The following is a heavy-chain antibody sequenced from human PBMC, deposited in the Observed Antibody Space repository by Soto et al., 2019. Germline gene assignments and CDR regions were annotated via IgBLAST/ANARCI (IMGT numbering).Heavy chain of an antibody. CDR2: IIPIFGTP. V-gene: IGHV1-69*13. CDR1: GVTFTRQD. J-gene: IGHJ4*02. D-gene: IGHD5-18*01. Sequence: SVKVSCKASGVTFTRQDMRWVRQAPGQGLEWMGGIIPIFGTPQYAEKFQDRVTITADESTSTAYMELSSLTSEDTAVYYCATTEGRDGYSSDYCGQGPLVTVSS. CDR3: ATTEGRDGYSSDY.